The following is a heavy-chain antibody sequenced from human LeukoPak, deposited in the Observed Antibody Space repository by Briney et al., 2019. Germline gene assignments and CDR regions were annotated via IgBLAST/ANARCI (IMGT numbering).Heavy chain of an antibody. CDR3: AKSARFSPSRGWFDP. D-gene: IGHD2-15*01. Sequence: GGSLRLSCVASGFTFNNYAMSWVRQAPGKGLEWVSGISGSGGNADYADSVKGRFTISRDNSKNTLYLQMNSLSGEDTAVYYCAKSARFSPSRGWFDPWGQGTLVTVSS. CDR2: ISGSGGNA. J-gene: IGHJ5*02. V-gene: IGHV3-23*01. CDR1: GFTFNNYA.